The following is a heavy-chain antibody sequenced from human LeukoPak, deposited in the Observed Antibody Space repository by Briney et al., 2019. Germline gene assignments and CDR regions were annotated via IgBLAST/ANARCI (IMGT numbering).Heavy chain of an antibody. CDR1: GFTFSKYW. Sequence: GRCLRLPCAASGFTFSKYWMLWVRQAPGKGLESVSRINTDGRATTYADSVKGRFTVSRDNADNTMFLQMNSVRDEDTAVYYCATKQWLAPPPDSWGQGTPVTVSS. J-gene: IGHJ4*02. CDR3: ATKQWLAPPPDS. V-gene: IGHV3-74*01. D-gene: IGHD6-19*01. CDR2: INTDGRAT.